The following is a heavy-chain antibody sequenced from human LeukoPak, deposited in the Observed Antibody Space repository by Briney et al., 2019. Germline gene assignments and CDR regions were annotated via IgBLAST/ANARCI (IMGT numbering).Heavy chain of an antibody. CDR2: INPNSGGT. Sequence: ASVKVSCKASGYTFTGYYMHWVRQAPGRGLEWMGWINPNSGGTNYAQKFQGRVTMTRDTSISTAYMEMSRLRSEDTAVYYCATIGMYPGTTSFYFDYWGQGTLVTVSS. J-gene: IGHJ4*02. CDR1: GYTFTGYY. D-gene: IGHD1-1*01. CDR3: ATIGMYPGTTSFYFDY. V-gene: IGHV1-2*02.